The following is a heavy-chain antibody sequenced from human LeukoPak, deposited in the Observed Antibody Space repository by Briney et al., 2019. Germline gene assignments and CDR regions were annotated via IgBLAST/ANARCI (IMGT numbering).Heavy chain of an antibody. Sequence: SETLSLTSRVSGRNIVDLDGRRIRQPPGQALEWIGYINNIGSTNYNPSLKSRVTMSVDTSEKQFSLQLTSVTAADTALYYCARLVEYTKGLYRSYHFDSWGQGTLVTVSS. J-gene: IGHJ4*02. CDR3: ARLVEYTKGLYRSYHFDS. V-gene: IGHV4-4*09. CDR1: GRNIVDLD. D-gene: IGHD2/OR15-2a*01. CDR2: INNIGST.